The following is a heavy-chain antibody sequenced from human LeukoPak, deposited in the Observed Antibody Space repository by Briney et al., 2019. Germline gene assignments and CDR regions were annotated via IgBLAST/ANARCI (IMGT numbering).Heavy chain of an antibody. V-gene: IGHV3-30-3*01. Sequence: GGSLRLSCAASGFTFSSYAMHWVRQAPGKGLEWVAVISYDGSNKYYADSVKGRFTISRDNAKNSLYLQMNSLRAEDTAVYYCARDWQRYMDVWGKGTTVTVSS. CDR3: ARDWQRYMDV. CDR2: ISYDGSNK. J-gene: IGHJ6*03. CDR1: GFTFSSYA.